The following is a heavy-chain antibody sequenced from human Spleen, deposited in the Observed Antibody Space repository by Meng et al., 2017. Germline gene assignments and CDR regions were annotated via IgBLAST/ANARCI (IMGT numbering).Heavy chain of an antibody. V-gene: IGHV4-39*07. CDR2: IYYSGST. D-gene: IGHD5-12*01. CDR3: ARSPLFRGYSGHFDY. J-gene: IGHJ4*02. CDR1: GGSISSSSYY. Sequence: SETLSLTCTVSGGSISSSSYYWGWIRQPPGKGLEWIGSIYYSGSTYYNPSLKSRVTISVDKSKNQFSLNLNSVTAADTAVYYCARSPLFRGYSGHFDYWGQGTLVTVSS.